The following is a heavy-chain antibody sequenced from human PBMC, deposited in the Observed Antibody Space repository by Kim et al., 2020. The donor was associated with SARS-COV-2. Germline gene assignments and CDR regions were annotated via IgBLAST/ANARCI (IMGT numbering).Heavy chain of an antibody. Sequence: SVKVSCKASGGTFSSYVISWVRQAPGQGLEWMGGIIPIFGTANYAQKFQGRVTITADESTSTAYMELSSLRSEDTAVYYCARVHGSGSYFYYYYYGMDVWGQGPTLTVSS. D-gene: IGHD3-10*01. CDR3: ARVHGSGSYFYYYYYGMDV. CDR1: GGTFSSYV. CDR2: IIPIFGTA. J-gene: IGHJ6*02. V-gene: IGHV1-69*13.